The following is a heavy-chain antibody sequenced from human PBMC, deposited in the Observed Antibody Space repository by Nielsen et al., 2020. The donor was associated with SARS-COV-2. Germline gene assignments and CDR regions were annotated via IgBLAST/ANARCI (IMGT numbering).Heavy chain of an antibody. Sequence: GGSLRLSCAASGFTFSNAWMSWVRQAPGKGLEWVGRIKSKTDGGTTDYAAPVKGRFTISRDDSKNTLYLLMNSLRIEDTGVYYCTTNYDVLTGLESWGQGALVTVSS. CDR2: IKSKTDGGTT. CDR1: GFTFSNAW. V-gene: IGHV3-15*01. D-gene: IGHD3-9*01. J-gene: IGHJ4*02. CDR3: TTNYDVLTGLES.